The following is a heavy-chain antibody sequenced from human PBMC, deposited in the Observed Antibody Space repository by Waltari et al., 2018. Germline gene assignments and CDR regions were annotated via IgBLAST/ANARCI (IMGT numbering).Heavy chain of an antibody. Sequence: VQLVESGGGLVQPGGSLRSPCEASGFTYRMYCLHRGGQAPGKGLVWVSRSNSDGSSTSYADSVKVRFTISKDNAKNTVYLQMNSLRAEDTAIYYCARGARRTTVTTGWWYFDLWGRGTLVTVSS. D-gene: IGHD4-17*01. CDR2: SNSDGSST. J-gene: IGHJ2*01. CDR1: GFTYRMYC. CDR3: ARGARRTTVTTGWWYFDL. V-gene: IGHV3-74*01.